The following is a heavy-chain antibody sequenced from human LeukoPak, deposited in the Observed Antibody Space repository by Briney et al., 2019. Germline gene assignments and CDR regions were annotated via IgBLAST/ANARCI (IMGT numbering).Heavy chain of an antibody. V-gene: IGHV3-15*01. CDR2: IKSKTDGGTT. J-gene: IGHJ4*02. CDR3: TRDRSYGY. CDR1: GFTFSNAW. Sequence: GGSLRLSCAASGFTFSNAWMSWVRQAPGKGLEWAGRIKSKTDGGTTDYAAPVKGRFTISRDDSNNTLYLQMNSLKTEDTALYYCTRDRSYGYWGLGTLVTVSS. D-gene: IGHD3-10*01.